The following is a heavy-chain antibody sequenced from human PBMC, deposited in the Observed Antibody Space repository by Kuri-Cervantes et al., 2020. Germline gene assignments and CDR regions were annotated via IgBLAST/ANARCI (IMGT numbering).Heavy chain of an antibody. CDR1: GGTFSSYA. CDR3: ARDYRGSSWHSDY. CDR2: IIPIFGTA. D-gene: IGHD6-13*01. Sequence: SVKVSCKASGGTFSSYAISWVRQAPGQGLEWMGGIIPIFGTANYAQKFQGRVTITTDTSTSTAYMELRSLRSDDTAVYYCARDYRGSSWHSDYWGQGTLVTVSS. J-gene: IGHJ4*02. V-gene: IGHV1-69*05.